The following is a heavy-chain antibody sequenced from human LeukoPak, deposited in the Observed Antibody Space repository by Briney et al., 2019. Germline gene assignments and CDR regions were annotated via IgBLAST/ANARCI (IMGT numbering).Heavy chain of an antibody. D-gene: IGHD4-17*01. J-gene: IGHJ6*03. Sequence: PWESLRLSCAASGFTFNNYAMTWVRQAPGKGLEWVSGICGSGVNTYYANSVKGRFTISRDNSKNTLYLQMSSLRAEDTALYFCAKDPGVTVTPYCYYMDVWGKGTMVTVSS. CDR3: AKDPGVTVTPYCYYMDV. CDR1: GFTFNNYA. CDR2: ICGSGVNT. V-gene: IGHV3-23*01.